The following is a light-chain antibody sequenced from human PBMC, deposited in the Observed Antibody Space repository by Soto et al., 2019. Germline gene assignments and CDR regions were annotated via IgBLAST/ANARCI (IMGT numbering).Light chain of an antibody. CDR1: SSNIGAGYD. V-gene: IGLV1-40*01. Sequence: QSALTQPPSVSGAPGQRVTIPCPGSSSNIGAGYDVHWYQQLPGTAPKLLIYGNSNRPSGVPDRFSGSKSGTSASLAITGFQFEDEADYSCQSYESSLSGLIVFGTGTKVTV. CDR3: QSYESSLSGLIV. J-gene: IGLJ1*01. CDR2: GNS.